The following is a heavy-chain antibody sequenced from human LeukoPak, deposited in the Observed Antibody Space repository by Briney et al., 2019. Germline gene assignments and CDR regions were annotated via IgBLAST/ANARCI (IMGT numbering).Heavy chain of an antibody. Sequence: GGSLRLSCAASGFTVSSNYMSWVRQAPGKGLEWVSVIYSGGTTYYADSVRGRFTISRDNSKNTLYLQMNSLRADDTAVYYCARANWNDDAFDIWGQGTMVTVS. V-gene: IGHV3-66*01. CDR3: ARANWNDDAFDI. D-gene: IGHD1-20*01. CDR2: IYSGGTT. CDR1: GFTVSSNY. J-gene: IGHJ3*02.